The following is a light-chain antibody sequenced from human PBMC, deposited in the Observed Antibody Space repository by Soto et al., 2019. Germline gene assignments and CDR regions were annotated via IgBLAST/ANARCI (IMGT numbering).Light chain of an antibody. V-gene: IGLV1-40*01. Sequence: QPVLTQPPSVSGAPGQRVTISCTGSSSNIGAGYDVHWYQQLPGTAPKLLIYGNSNLPSGVPDRFSGSKSGTSASLAITGLQAEDEADYYCQSYDSSLSGWVFGGGTKVTVL. J-gene: IGLJ3*02. CDR1: SSNIGAGYD. CDR3: QSYDSSLSGWV. CDR2: GNS.